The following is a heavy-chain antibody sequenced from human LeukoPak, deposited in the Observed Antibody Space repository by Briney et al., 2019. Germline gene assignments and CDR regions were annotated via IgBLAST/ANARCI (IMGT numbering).Heavy chain of an antibody. D-gene: IGHD3-10*01. CDR1: GYTFTGYY. CDR3: ARSANLYYGSGSSNYGMDV. J-gene: IGHJ6*02. Sequence: ASVKVSCKASGYTFTGYYMHWVRQAPGQGLEWMGWINPNSGGTNYAQKFQGWVTMTRDTSISTAYMELSRLRSDDTAVYYCARSANLYYGSGSSNYGMDVWGQGTTVTVSS. CDR2: INPNSGGT. V-gene: IGHV1-2*04.